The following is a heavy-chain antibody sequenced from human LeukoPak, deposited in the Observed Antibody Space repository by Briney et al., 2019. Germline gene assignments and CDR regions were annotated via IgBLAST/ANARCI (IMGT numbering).Heavy chain of an antibody. Sequence: GGSLRLSCAASGFTCSRYAMSWVRQAPGKGLEWVSTISGSGNGNSTYYADSVKGRFTISRDNSKNTLYLQMNSLRAEDTAVYYCAKDRIGGYDSHFYYYYGMDVWGQGTTVTVSS. CDR1: GFTCSRYA. J-gene: IGHJ6*02. CDR3: AKDRIGGYDSHFYYYYGMDV. CDR2: ISGSGNGNST. V-gene: IGHV3-23*01. D-gene: IGHD5-12*01.